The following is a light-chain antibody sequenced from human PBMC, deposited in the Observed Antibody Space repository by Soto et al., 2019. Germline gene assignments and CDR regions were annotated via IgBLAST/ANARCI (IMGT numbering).Light chain of an antibody. CDR2: GAS. CDR1: QSVSSNS. J-gene: IGKJ1*01. V-gene: IGKV3-20*01. Sequence: ESVLTQSPGTLSLSPGERATLSCRASQSVSSNSLAWYQQKPGQAPRLLIYGASSRATGTPDRFSGSGSGTYLTLTISRLEPEDFAVYNCQQFGGSPPSWTFGQGTKVEI. CDR3: QQFGGSPPSWT.